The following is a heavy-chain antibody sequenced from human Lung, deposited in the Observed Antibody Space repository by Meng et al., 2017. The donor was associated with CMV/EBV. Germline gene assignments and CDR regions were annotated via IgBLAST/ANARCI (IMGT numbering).Heavy chain of an antibody. D-gene: IGHD7-27*01. CDR1: GGSISSYY. CDR2: INHGGNT. Sequence: GSLRLSCTVSGGSISSYYWSWIRQPPGKGLEWIGEINHGGNTTYNPSLKSRATISIDASKRQFSLKLYSVAAADTAVYYCARRSPNWGLGDWGQGTLVTVSS. V-gene: IGHV4-34*01. J-gene: IGHJ4*02. CDR3: ARRSPNWGLGD.